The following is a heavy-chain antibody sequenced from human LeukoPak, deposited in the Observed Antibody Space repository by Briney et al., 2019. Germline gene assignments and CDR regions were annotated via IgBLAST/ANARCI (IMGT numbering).Heavy chain of an antibody. J-gene: IGHJ4*02. CDR3: ATDGSRLYNFDY. D-gene: IGHD1-26*01. CDR2: FDPEDGET. V-gene: IGHV1-24*01. CDR1: GYTLTELS. Sequence: ASVNVSCKVSGYTLTELSMHWVRQAPGKGLEWMGGFDPEDGETIYAQKFQGRVTMTEDTSTDTAYMELSSLRSEDTAVYYCATDGSRLYNFDYWGQGTLVTVSS.